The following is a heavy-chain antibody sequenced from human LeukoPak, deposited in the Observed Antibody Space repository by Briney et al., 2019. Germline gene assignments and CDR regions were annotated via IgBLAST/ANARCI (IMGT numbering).Heavy chain of an antibody. CDR2: ISWNSGSI. J-gene: IGHJ4*02. Sequence: SLRLSCAASGFTFDDYAMHWVRQAPGKGLEWVSGISWNSGSIGYADSVKGRFTISRDNAQKSLYLEMNSLRAEDTAFYYCARAVTSTEGYWGQGTLVTVSS. V-gene: IGHV3-9*01. CDR1: GFTFDDYA. D-gene: IGHD4-17*01. CDR3: ARAVTSTEGY.